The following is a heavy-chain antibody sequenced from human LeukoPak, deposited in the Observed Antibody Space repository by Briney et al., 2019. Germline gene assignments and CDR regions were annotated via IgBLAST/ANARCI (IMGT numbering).Heavy chain of an antibody. CDR3: ARGIESYGDYGY. V-gene: IGHV4-59*01. CDR1: GGSISGSY. D-gene: IGHD4-17*01. J-gene: IGHJ4*02. CDR2: MYNSGST. Sequence: PSETLPLTCTVSGGSISGSYWSWIRQPPGKGLEWIAYMYNSGSTNYNPSLKSRVTISIDTSKNQFSLKLSSLTAADTAIYYCARGIESYGDYGYWGQGTLVTVSS.